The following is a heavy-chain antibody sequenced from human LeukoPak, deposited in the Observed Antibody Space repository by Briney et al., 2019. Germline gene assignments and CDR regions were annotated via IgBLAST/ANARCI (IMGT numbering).Heavy chain of an antibody. Sequence: SETLSLTCTVAGGSISNYYWSWIRQPPGKGLEWIGYVYYTGSTSYNPSLKSRVTISGDTSKNQFSLKLSSVTAADTAVYYCTRRGGSSSSDWFDPWGQGTLVIVSS. D-gene: IGHD6-6*01. CDR1: GGSISNYY. CDR3: TRRGGSSSSDWFDP. CDR2: VYYTGST. J-gene: IGHJ5*02. V-gene: IGHV4-59*08.